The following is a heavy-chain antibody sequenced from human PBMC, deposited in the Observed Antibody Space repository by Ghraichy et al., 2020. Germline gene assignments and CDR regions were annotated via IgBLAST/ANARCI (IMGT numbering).Heavy chain of an antibody. D-gene: IGHD2/OR15-2a*01. Sequence: GESLRLSCAASGFTVSSNYMSWVRQAPGKGLEWVSIIYSDGRTYYADSVKGRFTISRDNSKSTLYLQMNSLRGDDSAVYFCARAPRGKYPYYYGMDVWGQGTTVTVSS. J-gene: IGHJ6*02. CDR3: ARAPRGKYPYYYGMDV. CDR1: GFTVSSNY. V-gene: IGHV3-53*01. CDR2: IYSDGRT.